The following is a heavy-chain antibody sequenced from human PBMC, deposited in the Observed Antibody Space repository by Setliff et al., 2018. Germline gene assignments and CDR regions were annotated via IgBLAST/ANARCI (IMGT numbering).Heavy chain of an antibody. D-gene: IGHD7-27*01. CDR3: ARDRRPFNWGGNDAFDI. CDR2: ISSSGGTI. CDR1: GFTFSSYE. J-gene: IGHJ3*02. Sequence: GGSLSLSCAASGFTFSSYEMNWVRQAPGKGLEWVSYISSSGGTIYYADSVKGRFTISRDNAKKSLYLQMNSLRAEDTAVYYCARDRRPFNWGGNDAFDIWGQGTMVTVSS. V-gene: IGHV3-48*03.